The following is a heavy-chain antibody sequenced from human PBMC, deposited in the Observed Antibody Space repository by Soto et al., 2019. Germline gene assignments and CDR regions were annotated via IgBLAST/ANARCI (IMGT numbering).Heavy chain of an antibody. CDR2: IYWNDDK. Sequence: GPTLMPPTQPLTLTCTFSGFSLNTNGVAVGWIRQPPRKALEWLGFIYWNDDKRYSPSVDSRLTLTKDTSKNEVVLTMTNMDPADTATYYCARGKYYYHSSDGKNWLDPWGQGTLVTVSS. D-gene: IGHD3-22*01. CDR3: ARGKYYYHSSDGKNWLDP. CDR1: GFSLNTNGVA. V-gene: IGHV2-5*01. J-gene: IGHJ5*02.